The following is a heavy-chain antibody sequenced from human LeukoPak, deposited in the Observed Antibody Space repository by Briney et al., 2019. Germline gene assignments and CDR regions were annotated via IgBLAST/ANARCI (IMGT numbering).Heavy chain of an antibody. V-gene: IGHV4-34*01. CDR1: GGSFSGYY. CDR2: INHSGST. CDR3: ARGYLGYYGSGSYYKVTLQRDLDY. Sequence: SETLSLTCAVYGGSFSGYYWSWLRQPPGKGLEWIGEINHSGSTNYDPSLKSRVTISVDTSKNQFSLKLSSVTAADTAVYYCARGYLGYYGSGSYYKVTLQRDLDYWGQGTLVTVSS. J-gene: IGHJ4*02. D-gene: IGHD3-10*01.